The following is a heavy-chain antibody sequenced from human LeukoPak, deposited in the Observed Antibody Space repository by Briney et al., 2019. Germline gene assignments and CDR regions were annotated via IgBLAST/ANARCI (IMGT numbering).Heavy chain of an antibody. V-gene: IGHV3-30*02. J-gene: IGHJ4*02. CDR1: GFTFDDYA. Sequence: GGSLRLSCAASGFTFDDYAMHWVRQAPGKGLEWVAFIRYDGSNKYYADSVKGRFTISRDNSKNTLYLQMNSLRAEDTAVYYCAKVYYDILTGYPGVLDYWGQGTLVTVSS. CDR2: IRYDGSNK. D-gene: IGHD3-9*01. CDR3: AKVYYDILTGYPGVLDY.